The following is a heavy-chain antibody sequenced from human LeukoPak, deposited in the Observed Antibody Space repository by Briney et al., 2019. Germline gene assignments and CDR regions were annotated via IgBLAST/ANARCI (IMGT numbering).Heavy chain of an antibody. Sequence: PSETLSLTCTVSGGSINNYYGSWIRQPPGEGLEWIGYIYYTGSTSYNPSLKSRVTISVDTSKNQFSLELTSVTPADTAVYYCARGVVGARRYFDLWGRGALVTVSS. V-gene: IGHV4-59*01. D-gene: IGHD1-26*01. CDR1: GGSINNYY. J-gene: IGHJ2*01. CDR2: IYYTGST. CDR3: ARGVVGARRYFDL.